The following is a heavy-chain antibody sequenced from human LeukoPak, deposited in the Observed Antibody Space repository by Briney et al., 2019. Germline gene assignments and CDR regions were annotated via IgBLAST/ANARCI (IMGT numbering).Heavy chain of an antibody. CDR3: ARESRRIAVVLN. J-gene: IGHJ4*02. CDR1: GFTVSSDY. CDR2: IYSGGST. V-gene: IGHV3-66*02. D-gene: IGHD6-19*01. Sequence: GGSLRLSCAASGFTVSSDYMSWVRQAPGKGLEWVSVIYSGGSTYYADSVKGRFTISRDNSKNTLYLQMNSLRAEDTAVYYCARESRRIAVVLNWGQGTLVTVSS.